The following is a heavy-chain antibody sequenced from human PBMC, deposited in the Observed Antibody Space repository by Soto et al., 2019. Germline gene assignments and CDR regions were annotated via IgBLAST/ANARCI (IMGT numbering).Heavy chain of an antibody. D-gene: IGHD5-18*01. CDR2: ISSSSSTI. J-gene: IGHJ4*02. V-gene: IGHV3-48*01. CDR1: GCNCVGYS. CDR3: ARDYSSYGPFDY. Sequence: CVSHRHPWAAAGCNCVGYSMNWVRQAPGKGLEWVSYISSSSSTIYYADSVKGRFTISRDNAKNSLYLQMNSLRAEDTAVYYCARDYSSYGPFDYCGQGTLGTVSS.